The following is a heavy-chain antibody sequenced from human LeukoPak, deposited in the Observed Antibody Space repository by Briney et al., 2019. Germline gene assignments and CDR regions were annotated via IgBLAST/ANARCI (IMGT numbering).Heavy chain of an antibody. D-gene: IGHD3-3*01. J-gene: IGHJ6*02. CDR2: INPNSGGT. Sequence: GASVKVSCKASGYTFTGYYMHWVRQAPGQGLEWMGRINPNSGGTNYAQKFQGRVTMTRDTSISTAYMELSRLRSDDTAVYYCARDLSPIDFWSGYLAYYYGMDVWGQGTTVTVSS. CDR1: GYTFTGYY. V-gene: IGHV1-2*06. CDR3: ARDLSPIDFWSGYLAYYYGMDV.